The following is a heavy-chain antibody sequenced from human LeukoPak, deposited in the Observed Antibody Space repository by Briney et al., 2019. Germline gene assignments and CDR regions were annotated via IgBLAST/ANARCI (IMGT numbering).Heavy chain of an antibody. CDR1: GFTFSSYA. Sequence: ETGGSLRLSCAASGFTFSSYAMSWVRQAPGKGLEWVSAIGGSGSSTHYADSVKGRFTISRDNSKNTLYLQMNSLRAEDTAVYYCAELGITMIGGVWGKGTTVTISS. V-gene: IGHV3-23*01. CDR3: AELGITMIGGV. CDR2: IGGSGSST. D-gene: IGHD3-10*02. J-gene: IGHJ6*04.